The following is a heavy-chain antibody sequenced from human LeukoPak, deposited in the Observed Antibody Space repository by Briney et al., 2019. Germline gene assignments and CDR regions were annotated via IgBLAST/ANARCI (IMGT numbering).Heavy chain of an antibody. Sequence: RGSLGVSCAASGFIFSTYGTHWGRQAPRKGLGWVAVILYDGIHKSYADCVKGPFTISSDNSKNTLYMQMNSLRAEDTAVYYCAKAATVTSLDWYFDLWGGGTLVTVSS. D-gene: IGHD4-17*01. CDR2: ILYDGIHK. J-gene: IGHJ2*01. V-gene: IGHV3-30*18. CDR3: AKAATVTSLDWYFDL. CDR1: GFIFSTYG.